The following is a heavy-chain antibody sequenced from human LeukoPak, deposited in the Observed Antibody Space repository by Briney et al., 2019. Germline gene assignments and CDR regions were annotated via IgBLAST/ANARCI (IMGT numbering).Heavy chain of an antibody. V-gene: IGHV5-51*01. CDR1: GYTFTTYW. CDR3: ARSQMATIDYFDY. Sequence: GESLKISCKGSGYTFTTYWIGWVRQMPGKGLEWMGIIYPGDSDTRYSPSFQGQVTISADKSISTAYLQWSSLKASDTAMYYCARSQMATIDYFDYWGQRTLVTVSS. CDR2: IYPGDSDT. D-gene: IGHD5-24*01. J-gene: IGHJ4*02.